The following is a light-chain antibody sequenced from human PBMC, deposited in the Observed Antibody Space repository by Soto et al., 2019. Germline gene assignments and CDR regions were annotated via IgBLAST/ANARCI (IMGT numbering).Light chain of an antibody. CDR3: QQYNNWPRWT. CDR2: GAS. Sequence: EIVMTQSPATLSVSPGERATLSCRASQSVSSNLAWYQQKPGQAPRILIYGASTRATGIPARFSGSGSGTEFTITISSLQSEDVAVYYCQQYNNWPRWTFGQGTKVEIK. CDR1: QSVSSN. V-gene: IGKV3-15*01. J-gene: IGKJ1*01.